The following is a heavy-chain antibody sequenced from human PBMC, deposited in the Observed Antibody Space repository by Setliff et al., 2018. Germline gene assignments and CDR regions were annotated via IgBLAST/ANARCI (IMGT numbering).Heavy chain of an antibody. V-gene: IGHV3-23*01. D-gene: IGHD3-22*01. J-gene: IGHJ4*02. CDR2: ISGDSLHI. Sequence: GGSLRLSCAASGFTFSTYSMSWVRQAPGKGPQWVSAISGDSLHIYYTDSVKGRFTISRDNGKNSLFLQMNSVRGEDTAIYYCARSINGYQQRYDIWGQGALVTVSS. CDR1: GFTFSTYS. CDR3: ARSINGYQQRYDI.